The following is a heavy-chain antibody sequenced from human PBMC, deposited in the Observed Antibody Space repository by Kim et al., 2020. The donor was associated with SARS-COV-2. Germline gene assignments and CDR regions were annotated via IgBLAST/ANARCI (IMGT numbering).Heavy chain of an antibody. V-gene: IGHV3-43*02. Sequence: GGSLRLSCAASGFTFDDYAMHWVRQAPGKGLEWVSLISGDGGSTYYADSVKGRFTISRDNSKNSLYLQMNRLRTEDTALYYCAKDMLTGYHFDAFDIWGQGTMVTVSS. CDR1: GFTFDDYA. J-gene: IGHJ3*02. D-gene: IGHD3-9*01. CDR2: ISGDGGST. CDR3: AKDMLTGYHFDAFDI.